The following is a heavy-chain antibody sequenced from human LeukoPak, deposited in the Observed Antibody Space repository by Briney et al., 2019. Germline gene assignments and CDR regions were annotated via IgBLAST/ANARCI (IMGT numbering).Heavy chain of an antibody. V-gene: IGHV3-23*01. CDR3: AKDILLRGAAAGILADY. CDR2: ISGSGGST. Sequence: GGSLRLSCAASGFTFSSYAMSWVRQAPGKGLEWVSAISGSGGSTYYADSVKGRFTISRDNSKNTLYLQMNSLRAEDTAVYYCAKDILLRGAAAGILADYWGQGTLVTVSS. D-gene: IGHD6-13*01. CDR1: GFTFSSYA. J-gene: IGHJ4*02.